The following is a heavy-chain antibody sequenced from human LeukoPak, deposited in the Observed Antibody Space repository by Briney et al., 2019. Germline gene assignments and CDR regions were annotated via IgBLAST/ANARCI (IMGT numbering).Heavy chain of an antibody. Sequence: PSETLSLTCAVYGGSFSGYYWSWLRQPPGKGLEWIGEINHSGSTNYNPSLKSRATISVDTSKNQFSLKLSSVTAADTAVYYCAINSYDILTGPVPRDYWGQGTLVTVSS. CDR3: AINSYDILTGPVPRDY. D-gene: IGHD3-9*01. J-gene: IGHJ4*02. CDR2: INHSGST. V-gene: IGHV4-34*01. CDR1: GGSFSGYY.